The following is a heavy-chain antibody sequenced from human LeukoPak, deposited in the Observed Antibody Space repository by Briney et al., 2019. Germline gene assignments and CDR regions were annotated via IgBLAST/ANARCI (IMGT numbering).Heavy chain of an antibody. V-gene: IGHV1-46*01. D-gene: IGHD5-18*01. Sequence: GASVKVSCKESRYTFTSYYMHWVRQAPGQGLEWMGIINPSGGSTSYAQKFQGRVTMTRDTSTSTVYMELSSLRSEDTAVYYCARDPKQLWAYFDYWGQGTLVTVSS. J-gene: IGHJ4*02. CDR1: RYTFTSYY. CDR2: INPSGGST. CDR3: ARDPKQLWAYFDY.